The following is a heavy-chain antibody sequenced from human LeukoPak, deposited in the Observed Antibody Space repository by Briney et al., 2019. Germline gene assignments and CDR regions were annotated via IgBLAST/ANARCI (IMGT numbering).Heavy chain of an antibody. D-gene: IGHD3-22*01. V-gene: IGHV3-74*01. CDR1: GFTFSSYW. J-gene: IGHJ4*02. CDR2: INSDGSST. Sequence: PGGSLRLSCAAYGFTFSSYWMHWVRQAPGKGLVWVSRINSDGSSTSYADSVKGRFTISRDNAKNTLYLQMNSLRADDTSVYYGARDSLPSYYDSSGFDYWGQGTLVTVSS. CDR3: ARDSLPSYYDSSGFDY.